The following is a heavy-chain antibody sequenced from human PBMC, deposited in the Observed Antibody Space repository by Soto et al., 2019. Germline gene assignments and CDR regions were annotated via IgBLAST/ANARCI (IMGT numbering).Heavy chain of an antibody. CDR1: GFTFGSYG. CDR2: ISYDGSNK. D-gene: IGHD6-6*01. J-gene: IGHJ6*02. CDR3: AKVSLAARFYYYYYGMDV. Sequence: GGSLRLSCAASGFTFGSYGMHWVRQAPGKGLEWVAVISYDGSNKYYADSVKGRFTISRDNSKNTLYLQMNSLRAEDTAVYYCAKVSLAARFYYYYYGMDVWGQGTTVTVSS. V-gene: IGHV3-30*18.